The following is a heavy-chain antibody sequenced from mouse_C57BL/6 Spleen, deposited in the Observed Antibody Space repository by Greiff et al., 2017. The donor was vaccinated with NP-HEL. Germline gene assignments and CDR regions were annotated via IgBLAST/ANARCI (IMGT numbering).Heavy chain of an antibody. CDR1: GFTFSSYG. Sequence: EVQRVESGGDLVKPGGSLKLSCAASGFTFSSYGMSWVRQTPDKRLEWVATISSGGSYTYYPDSVKGRFTISRDNAKNTLYLQMSSLKSEDTAMYYCARRAYYYGSEDYWGQGTTLTVSS. CDR3: ARRAYYYGSEDY. J-gene: IGHJ2*01. CDR2: ISSGGSYT. V-gene: IGHV5-6*01. D-gene: IGHD1-1*01.